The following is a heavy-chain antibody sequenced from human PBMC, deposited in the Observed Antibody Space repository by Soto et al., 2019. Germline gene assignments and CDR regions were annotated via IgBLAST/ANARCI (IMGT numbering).Heavy chain of an antibody. CDR2: INPNNGVT. D-gene: IGHD6-19*01. CDR3: AAAAIPVAGRHPDF. J-gene: IGHJ4*02. CDR1: GYMFTGFY. V-gene: IGHV1-2*02. Sequence: QVQLVQSGADVKRPGASVKVSCKASGYMFTGFYLHWVRQAPGQGLEWMGWINPNNGVTTYAKNFQGRVTMTRDSSISTAYMELSSLRPDDTAVYFCAAAAIPVAGRHPDFWGQGTVVTVS.